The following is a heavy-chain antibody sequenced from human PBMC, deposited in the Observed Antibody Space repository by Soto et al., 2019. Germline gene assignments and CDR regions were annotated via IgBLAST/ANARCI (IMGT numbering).Heavy chain of an antibody. Sequence: QVQLVQSGAEVKKPGSSVKVSCKASGGTFNSYSINWVRQAPGQGLEWMGEIIPIFGTANYAQKFQGRVTIAADESTGTAYMELSSLRSEDTAVYYCARDGGRHSGGIDYWGQGTLVTVSS. D-gene: IGHD1-26*01. CDR3: ARDGGRHSGGIDY. J-gene: IGHJ4*02. CDR2: IIPIFGTA. V-gene: IGHV1-69*01. CDR1: GGTFNSYS.